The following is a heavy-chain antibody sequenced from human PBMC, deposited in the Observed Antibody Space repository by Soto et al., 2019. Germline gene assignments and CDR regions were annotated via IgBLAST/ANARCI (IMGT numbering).Heavy chain of an antibody. CDR2: IYTSGGT. Sequence: VSGGIPRPCYKLGCRLLPGKENEWIGRIYTSGGTNYNPSLKSRVTIPVDTSQNQVYLKLSSVTAADTAVYYCARDSFFIVVPAAIW. CDR3: ARDSFFIVVPAAI. D-gene: IGHD2-2*01. CDR1: GGIPRPCY. J-gene: IGHJ3*02. V-gene: IGHV4-4*07.